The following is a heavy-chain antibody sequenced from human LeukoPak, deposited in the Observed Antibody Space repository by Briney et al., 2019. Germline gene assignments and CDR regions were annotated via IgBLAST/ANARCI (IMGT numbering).Heavy chain of an antibody. CDR3: VREARERGGFDS. Sequence: GGSLRLSCAASGFTFTSYSANWVRQAPGKGLEWVANIKQDGSEKYYVDSVKGRFTISRDNAKNSLYLQMNSLRAEDTAVYYCVREARERGGFDSWGQGTLVTVSS. CDR1: GFTFTSYS. CDR2: IKQDGSEK. J-gene: IGHJ4*02. D-gene: IGHD5-24*01. V-gene: IGHV3-7*01.